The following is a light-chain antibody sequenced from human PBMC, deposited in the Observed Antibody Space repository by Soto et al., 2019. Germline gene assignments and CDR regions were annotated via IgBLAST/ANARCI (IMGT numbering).Light chain of an antibody. CDR1: QSVTSSY. CDR2: AAS. CDR3: QQYNNWPIT. V-gene: IGKV3-20*01. Sequence: EIVLTQSPGTLSLSPGERATLSCRASQSVTSSYLAWYQQKPGQAPRLLMYAASSRATGIPDRFSGSGSGTEFTLTISSLQSEDFAVYYCQQYNNWPITFGQGTRLEIK. J-gene: IGKJ5*01.